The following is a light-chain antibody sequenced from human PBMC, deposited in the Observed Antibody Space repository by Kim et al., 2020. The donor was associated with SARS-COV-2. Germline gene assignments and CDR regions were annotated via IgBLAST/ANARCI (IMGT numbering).Light chain of an antibody. J-gene: IGKJ4*01. CDR2: DAS. Sequence: EIVLTQSPATLSLSPGERATLSCRASQSVGSYLAWYQQKPGQAPRLLIYDASNRATGIPARFSCRGSGTDFTLTIGSLEPEDFAVYYCQQRSKWPLTFGGGTKVDIK. V-gene: IGKV3-11*01. CDR1: QSVGSY. CDR3: QQRSKWPLT.